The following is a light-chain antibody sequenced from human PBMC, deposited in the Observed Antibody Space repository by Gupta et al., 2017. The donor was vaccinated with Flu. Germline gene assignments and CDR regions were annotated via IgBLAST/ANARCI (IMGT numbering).Light chain of an antibody. CDR1: QSVSSN. V-gene: IGKV3-15*01. J-gene: IGKJ1*01. Sequence: EIVMTQSPATLSVSPGERATLSCRASQSVSSNLAWYQQKPGQAPRLLIYGASTGATGIPARFSGSGSGKEFTLTISSRQSEDFAGNYSQQDNNWSPWTFGQGTKVEIK. CDR2: GAS. CDR3: QQDNNWSPWT.